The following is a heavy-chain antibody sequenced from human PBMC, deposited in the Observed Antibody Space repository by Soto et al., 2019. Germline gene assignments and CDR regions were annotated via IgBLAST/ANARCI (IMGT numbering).Heavy chain of an antibody. D-gene: IGHD4-4*01. J-gene: IGHJ6*02. V-gene: IGHV3-33*01. CDR3: ARDPGTTVTTFDYYYGMDV. Sequence: PGGSLRLSRAASGFTFSSYGMHWVRQAPGKGLEWVAVIWYDGSNKYYADSVKGRFTISRDNSKNTLYLQMNSLRAEDTAVYYCARDPGTTVTTFDYYYGMDVWGQGTTVTVSS. CDR2: IWYDGSNK. CDR1: GFTFSSYG.